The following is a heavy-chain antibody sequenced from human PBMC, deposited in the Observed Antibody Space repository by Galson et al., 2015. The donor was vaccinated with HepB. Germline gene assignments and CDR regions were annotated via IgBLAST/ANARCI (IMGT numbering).Heavy chain of an antibody. Sequence: SLRLSCAASGFTFSDYYMSWIRQAPGKGLEWVSYISSSGSTIYYADSVKGRFTISRDNAKNSLYLQMNSLRAEDTAVYYCARVGPPCSSTSCSTWMWFDPWGQGTLVTVSS. D-gene: IGHD2-2*01. CDR2: ISSSGSTI. J-gene: IGHJ5*02. CDR3: ARVGPPCSSTSCSTWMWFDP. CDR1: GFTFSDYY. V-gene: IGHV3-11*01.